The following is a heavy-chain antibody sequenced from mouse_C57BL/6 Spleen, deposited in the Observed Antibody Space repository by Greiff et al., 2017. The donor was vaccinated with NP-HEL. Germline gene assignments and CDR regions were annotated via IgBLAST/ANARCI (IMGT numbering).Heavy chain of an antibody. Sequence: QVQLKQSGAELVRPGTSVKVSCKASGYAFTNYLIEWVKQRPGQGLEWIGVINPGSGGTNYNEKFKGKATLTADKSSSTAYMQLSSLTSEDSAVYFCARRGYSNYLDYWGQGTTLTVSS. CDR1: GYAFTNYL. J-gene: IGHJ2*01. V-gene: IGHV1-54*01. CDR2: INPGSGGT. CDR3: ARRGYSNYLDY. D-gene: IGHD2-5*01.